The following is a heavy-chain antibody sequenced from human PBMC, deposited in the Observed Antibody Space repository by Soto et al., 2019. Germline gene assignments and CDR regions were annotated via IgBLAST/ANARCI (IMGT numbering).Heavy chain of an antibody. CDR2: ISSSGTII. CDR3: ARGVKQWLVGGAYYYYYMDV. D-gene: IGHD6-19*01. V-gene: IGHV3-11*01. CDR1: GFTLSDYY. J-gene: IGHJ6*03. Sequence: QVQLVESGGGLAKPGGSLRLSCEASGFTLSDYYMSWIRQAPGKGLEWISYISSSGTIIYYADSVKGRFTISRDNAKKALYLQMNSLRAEDTAVYYCARGVKQWLVGGAYYYYYMDVWGKGTTVTVSS.